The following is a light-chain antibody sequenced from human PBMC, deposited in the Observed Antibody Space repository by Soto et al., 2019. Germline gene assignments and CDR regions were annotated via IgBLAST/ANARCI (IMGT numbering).Light chain of an antibody. CDR1: QSVSSN. J-gene: IGKJ1*01. CDR3: QQYNNWPPWT. Sequence: EIVMTQSPATLSVSPGERATLSCRASQSVSSNLAWYQQKPGQAPRLLIYGASTRPTGIPARFSGSGSGTEFTLTISSLPSEDFAVYYRQQYNNWPPWTFGQGTKVEIK. CDR2: GAS. V-gene: IGKV3-15*01.